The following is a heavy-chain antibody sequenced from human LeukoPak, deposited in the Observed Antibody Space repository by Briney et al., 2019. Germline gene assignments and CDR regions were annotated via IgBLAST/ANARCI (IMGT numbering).Heavy chain of an antibody. Sequence: SETLSLTCTVSGGSISSYYWSWIRQPPGKGLEWIGYIYYSGSTNYKPSLKSRVTISVDTSKDQFSLKVSSVTAADTAVYYCARVFDSGSQAYFYYMDVWGKGTTVTISS. CDR2: IYYSGST. CDR1: GGSISSYY. D-gene: IGHD3-10*01. J-gene: IGHJ6*03. CDR3: ARVFDSGSQAYFYYMDV. V-gene: IGHV4-59*01.